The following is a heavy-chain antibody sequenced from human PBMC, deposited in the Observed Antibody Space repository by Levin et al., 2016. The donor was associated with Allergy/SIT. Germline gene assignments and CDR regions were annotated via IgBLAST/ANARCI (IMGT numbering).Heavy chain of an antibody. V-gene: IGHV3-74*01. CDR3: AREGRGIAVAERAFDI. CDR2: INSDGSST. CDR1: GFTFSSYW. Sequence: GESLKISCAASGFTFSSYWMHWVRQAPGKGLVWVSRINSDGSSTSYADSVKGRFTISRDNAKNTLYLQMNSLRAEDTAVYYCAREGRGIAVAERAFDIWGQGTMVTVSS. D-gene: IGHD6-19*01. J-gene: IGHJ3*02.